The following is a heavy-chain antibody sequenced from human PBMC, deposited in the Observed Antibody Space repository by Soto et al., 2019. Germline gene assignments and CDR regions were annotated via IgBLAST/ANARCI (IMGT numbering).Heavy chain of an antibody. V-gene: IGHV1-69*01. Sequence: QVQLVQSGAEVKKPGSSVKVSCKASGGTFSSYAISWVRQAPGQGLEWMGGIIPIFGTANYAQKFQGRVTITADESTSIAYMELSSLRSEDTAVYYCARDRNRNYYDSSGYYYFDYWGQGTLVTVSS. CDR1: GGTFSSYA. J-gene: IGHJ4*02. CDR3: ARDRNRNYYDSSGYYYFDY. D-gene: IGHD3-22*01. CDR2: IIPIFGTA.